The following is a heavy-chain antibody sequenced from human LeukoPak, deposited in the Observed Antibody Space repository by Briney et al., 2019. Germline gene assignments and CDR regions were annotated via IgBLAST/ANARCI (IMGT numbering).Heavy chain of an antibody. CDR1: GFTFSSYG. Sequence: QAGGSLRLSCAASGFTFSSYGMHWVRQAPGKGLEWVAFIRYDGSNKYYADSVKGRFTISRDNSKNTLYLQMNSLRAEDTAVYYCAREVEGHLGESTFDYWGQGTLVTVSS. V-gene: IGHV3-30*02. CDR3: AREVEGHLGESTFDY. J-gene: IGHJ4*02. D-gene: IGHD3-16*01. CDR2: IRYDGSNK.